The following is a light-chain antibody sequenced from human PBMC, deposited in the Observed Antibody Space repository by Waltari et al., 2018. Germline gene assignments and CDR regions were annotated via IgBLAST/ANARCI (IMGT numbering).Light chain of an antibody. J-gene: IGKJ4*01. CDR1: QRISSY. CDR3: QQRITWPLT. Sequence: EIVLTLSPATLSLSPGERTTLSCRASQRISSYLAWYQQKPGQAPRLLIYDASTRAPGIPARFSGSGSGTDFTLTISSLEPEDFAVYYCQQRITWPLTFGGGTKVEIK. CDR2: DAS. V-gene: IGKV3-11*01.